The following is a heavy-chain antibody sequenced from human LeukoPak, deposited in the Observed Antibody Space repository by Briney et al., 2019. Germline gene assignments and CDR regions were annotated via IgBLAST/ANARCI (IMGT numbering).Heavy chain of an antibody. V-gene: IGHV3-64*01. Sequence: GGSLRLSCAASGFTFSSYAMHWVRQAPGKGLEYVSAISSNGGSTYYANSVKGRFTISRDNSKNTLYLQMGSLRAEDMAVYYCARDGVVGATGAFDIWGQGTMVTVSS. CDR3: ARDGVVGATGAFDI. D-gene: IGHD1-26*01. CDR1: GFTFSSYA. J-gene: IGHJ3*02. CDR2: ISSNGGST.